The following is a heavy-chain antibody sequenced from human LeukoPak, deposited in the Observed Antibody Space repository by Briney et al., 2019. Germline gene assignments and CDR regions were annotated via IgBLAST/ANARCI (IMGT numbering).Heavy chain of an antibody. CDR3: ARSPAARPMGYYFDY. J-gene: IGHJ4*02. D-gene: IGHD6-6*01. Sequence: PGGSLRLSCAASGFTFSSYWMSWVRQAPGKGLEWVANIKQDGSEKYYVDSVKGRFTISRDNAKNSLYLQMNSLRAEDTAVYYCARSPAARPMGYYFDYWGQGTLVTVSS. CDR1: GFTFSSYW. CDR2: IKQDGSEK. V-gene: IGHV3-7*01.